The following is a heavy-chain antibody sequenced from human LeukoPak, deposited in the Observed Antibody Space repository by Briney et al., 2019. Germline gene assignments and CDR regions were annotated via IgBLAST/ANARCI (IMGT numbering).Heavy chain of an antibody. D-gene: IGHD2-21*01. V-gene: IGHV4-59*12. J-gene: IGHJ4*02. Sequence: SETLSLTCTVSGRSLNDFYWSWIRQSPGKGLEWIGYSSSSGSTNYHPSLKSRVTISVDTSRNQFSLKVTSLTAADTALYYCARASRLYCGPTSCFYKGFDYWGQGTSVTVSS. CDR3: ARASRLYCGPTSCFYKGFDY. CDR2: SSSSGST. CDR1: GRSLNDFY.